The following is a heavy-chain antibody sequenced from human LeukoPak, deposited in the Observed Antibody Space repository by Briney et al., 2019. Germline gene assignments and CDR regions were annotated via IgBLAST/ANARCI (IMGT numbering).Heavy chain of an antibody. D-gene: IGHD6-13*01. Sequence: SETLSLTCTVSGGSVSSYYWSWIRQPPGKGLEWTGYIYYSGSTNYNPSLKSRVTISVDTSKNQFSLKLSSVTAADTAVYYCARLAGYSSSWSVDYWGQGTLVTVSS. J-gene: IGHJ4*02. V-gene: IGHV4-59*02. CDR1: GGSVSSYY. CDR3: ARLAGYSSSWSVDY. CDR2: IYYSGST.